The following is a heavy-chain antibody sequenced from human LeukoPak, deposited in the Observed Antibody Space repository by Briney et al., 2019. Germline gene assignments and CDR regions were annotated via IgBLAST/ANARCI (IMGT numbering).Heavy chain of an antibody. CDR1: GGSISSYY. J-gene: IGHJ4*02. V-gene: IGHV4-59*08. CDR2: IYYSGST. D-gene: IGHD3-10*01. Sequence: SETLSPTCTVSGGSISSYYWSWIRQPPGKGLEWIGYIYYSGSTNYNPSLKSRVTISVDTSKNQFSLKLSSVTAADTAVYYCARHSGGVTLTDFDYWGQGTLVTVSS. CDR3: ARHSGGVTLTDFDY.